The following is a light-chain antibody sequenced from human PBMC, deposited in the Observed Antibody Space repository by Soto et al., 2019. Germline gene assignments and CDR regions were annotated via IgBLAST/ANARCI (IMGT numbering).Light chain of an antibody. CDR3: QQSYSTPRT. J-gene: IGKJ1*01. Sequence: DIQMTQSPSSLSASVGDRVTITCRARQSISNYLNWYQQKPGKAPKLLMYAASSWQSGVPSRFGGSGSGTDFTLTISSLQPEDFATYYCQQSYSTPRTFGQGTKVEIK. CDR1: QSISNY. V-gene: IGKV1-39*01. CDR2: AAS.